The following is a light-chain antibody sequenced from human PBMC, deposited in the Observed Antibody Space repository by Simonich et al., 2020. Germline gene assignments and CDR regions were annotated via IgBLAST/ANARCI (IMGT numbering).Light chain of an antibody. V-gene: IGLV2-23*01. CDR2: EGS. Sequence: QSALPQPASVSGSPGQPTTFSCPGTSSDVGGYNLVPWYQQHPGKAPKLRVYEGSRRPSGVSNRFAGSKSGNTASLTISGLQAEDEADYYCCSYAGSSTVVFGGGTKLTVL. J-gene: IGLJ2*01. CDR1: SSDVGGYNL. CDR3: CSYAGSSTVV.